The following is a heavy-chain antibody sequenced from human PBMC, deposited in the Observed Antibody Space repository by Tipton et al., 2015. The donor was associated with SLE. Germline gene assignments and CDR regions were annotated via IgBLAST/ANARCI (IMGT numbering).Heavy chain of an antibody. D-gene: IGHD3-3*01. CDR1: GFTFNNYA. J-gene: IGHJ4*02. Sequence: SLRLSCVASGFTFNNYAMNWVRQAPGKGLEWVSDIYNSGTVTYYADSVKGRFTISRDNSKNTLLLQMDSLRAEDTAVYYCAKSGGEWSYFDYWGQGALVIVSS. CDR3: AKSGGEWSYFDY. V-gene: IGHV3-23*05. CDR2: IYNSGTVT.